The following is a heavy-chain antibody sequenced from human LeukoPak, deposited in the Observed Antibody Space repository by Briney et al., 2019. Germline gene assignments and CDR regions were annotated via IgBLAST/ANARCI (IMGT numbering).Heavy chain of an antibody. CDR1: GHRFTSYW. CDR2: IYPGGSDT. Sequence: GESLKISLKGSGHRFTSYWIGWVRPLPGQGLEWMGIIYPGGSDTRYSPSFQGQVTISDDKSISTAYLQWSSLEASDTAMYYCARHEYYGSGSNWGQGTLVTVSS. J-gene: IGHJ4*02. D-gene: IGHD3-10*01. V-gene: IGHV5-51*01. CDR3: ARHEYYGSGSN.